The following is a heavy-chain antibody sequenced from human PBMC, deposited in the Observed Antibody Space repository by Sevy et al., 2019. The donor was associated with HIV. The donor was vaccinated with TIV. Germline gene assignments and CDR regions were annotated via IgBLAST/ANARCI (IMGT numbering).Heavy chain of an antibody. D-gene: IGHD3-16*01. V-gene: IGHV3-30*18. J-gene: IGHJ6*02. CDR1: GFIFNRHG. CDR2: ISNDGSDK. CDR3: ANSWGRYAVSSWLYYHYVMGV. Sequence: GGSLRLSCGASGFIFNRHGMHWVRQAPGKGLEWVAVISNDGSDKQSADSVKRRFTISRDNSRDTLYLQMNNLRVEDTAVYYCANSWGRYAVSSWLYYHYVMGVWGQGTTVTVSS.